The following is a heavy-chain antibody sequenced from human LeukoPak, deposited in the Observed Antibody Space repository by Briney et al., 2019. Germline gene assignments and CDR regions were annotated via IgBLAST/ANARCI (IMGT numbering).Heavy chain of an antibody. D-gene: IGHD3-22*01. CDR2: INPSGGST. Sequence: ASVKVSCKASGYTFTSYYMHWVRQAPGQGLEWMGIINPSGGSTSYAQKLQGRATMTTDTSTSTAYMELRSLRSDDTAVYYCAREKEASYYYASRGPPPLGNGAQGTLVTVSS. CDR3: AREKEASYYYASRGPPPLGN. CDR1: GYTFTSYY. J-gene: IGHJ4*02. V-gene: IGHV1-46*01.